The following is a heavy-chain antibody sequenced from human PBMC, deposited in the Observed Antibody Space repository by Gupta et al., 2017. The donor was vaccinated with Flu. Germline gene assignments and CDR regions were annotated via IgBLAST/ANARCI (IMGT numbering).Heavy chain of an antibody. J-gene: IGHJ5*02. Sequence: QLPLQASGPGLVRPSEPLSLTCIVSGGSITSSGSYWGWIREPPGKGLEWMGSVADVGRTFYSPSLRSRVTISADRSKNQFSLHLSSVTATDTAVYYCASPDHSASTSGTSSWGQGTLVTVSS. CDR1: GGSITSSGSY. CDR2: VADVGRT. D-gene: IGHD6-19*01. V-gene: IGHV4-39*01. CDR3: ASPDHSASTSGTSS.